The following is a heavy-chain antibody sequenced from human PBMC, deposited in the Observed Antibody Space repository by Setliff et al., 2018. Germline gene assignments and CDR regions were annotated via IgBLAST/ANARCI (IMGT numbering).Heavy chain of an antibody. CDR1: GGSFSNYY. J-gene: IGHJ6*03. V-gene: IGHV4-34*01. Sequence: SETLSLTCAVYGGSFSNYYWSWIRQPPGKGLEWIGEINHSGSTNYNPSLESRVTISVDTSKNQFSLRLSSVAAADTSVYYCARVFKVDCAGDGCDCYGARCYYFYMDVWGKGTTVTVSS. CDR2: INHSGST. D-gene: IGHD2-21*01. CDR3: ARVFKVDCAGDGCDCYGARCYYFYMDV.